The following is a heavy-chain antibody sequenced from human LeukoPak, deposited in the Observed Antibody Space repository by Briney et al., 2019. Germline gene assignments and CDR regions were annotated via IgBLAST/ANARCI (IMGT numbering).Heavy chain of an antibody. CDR2: ISSSISYI. J-gene: IGHJ4*02. CDR3: AKAASYSNYFDY. V-gene: IGHV3-21*01. CDR1: GFTFSSYS. Sequence: GGSLRLSCAASGFTFSSYSMNWVRQAPGKGLEWVSSISSSISYIYYADSVKGRFTISRDNAKNSLYLQMNSLRAEDTAVYYCAKAASYSNYFDYWGQGTLVTVSS. D-gene: IGHD4-11*01.